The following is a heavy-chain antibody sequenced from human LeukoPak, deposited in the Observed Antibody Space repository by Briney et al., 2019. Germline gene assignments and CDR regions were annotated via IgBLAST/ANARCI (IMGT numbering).Heavy chain of an antibody. D-gene: IGHD5-12*01. CDR1: GFTFSSYA. CDR3: ARDHIMSGYDLGFDY. Sequence: GRSLRLSCAASGFTFSSYAMHWVRQAPGKGLEWVAVISYDGSNKYYADSVKGRFTISRDNAKNSLYLQMNSLRAEDTAVYYCARDHIMSGYDLGFDYWGQGTLVTVSS. V-gene: IGHV3-30-3*01. J-gene: IGHJ4*02. CDR2: ISYDGSNK.